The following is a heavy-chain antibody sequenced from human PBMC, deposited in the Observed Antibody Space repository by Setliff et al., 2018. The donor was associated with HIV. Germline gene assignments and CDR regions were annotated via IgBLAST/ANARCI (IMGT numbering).Heavy chain of an antibody. D-gene: IGHD1-26*01. CDR3: AKPLTQWGVSPYHYAVDV. V-gene: IGHV3-23*01. Sequence: PGGSLRLSCAASGFAFDNYCMTWVRQAPGKGLVWVSAIGGSTGSTYYADSVKGRFTISTDNSKNTLYLQMNSLRAEDTAVYYCAKPLTQWGVSPYHYAVDVWGQGTTVTVSS. CDR2: IGGSTGST. CDR1: GFAFDNYC. J-gene: IGHJ6*02.